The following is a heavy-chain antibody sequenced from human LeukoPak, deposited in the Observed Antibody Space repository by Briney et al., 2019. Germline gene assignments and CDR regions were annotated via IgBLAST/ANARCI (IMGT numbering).Heavy chain of an antibody. CDR2: IYTSGSTNYNPSPTGST. J-gene: IGHJ4*02. V-gene: IGHV4-4*07. CDR1: GGSISSYY. CDR3: ARAVMTTALGYYFDY. Sequence: SETLSLTCTVSGGSISSYYWSWIRQPAGKGLEWIGRIYTSGSTNYNPSPTGSTNYNPSLKSRVTMSLDTPKNQFSLKLSSVTAADTAVYYCARAVMTTALGYYFDYWGQGTLVTVSS. D-gene: IGHD4-17*01.